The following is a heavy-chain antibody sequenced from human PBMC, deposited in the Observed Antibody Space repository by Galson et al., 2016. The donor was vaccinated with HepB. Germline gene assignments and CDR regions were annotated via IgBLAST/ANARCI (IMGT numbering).Heavy chain of an antibody. V-gene: IGHV6-1*01. CDR1: GDSVSSNSAA. D-gene: IGHD6-6*01. CDR2: TYYRSKWYN. CDR3: ARQDLDSSSSWRYYYYGMDA. Sequence: CAISGDSVSSNSAAWNWIRQSPSRGLEWLGRTYYRSKWYNGYAVSVKSRITINPDTSKNQFSLQLNSVTHEDTAVYYCARQDLDSSSSWRYYYYGMDAWGQGTTVTVSS. J-gene: IGHJ6*02.